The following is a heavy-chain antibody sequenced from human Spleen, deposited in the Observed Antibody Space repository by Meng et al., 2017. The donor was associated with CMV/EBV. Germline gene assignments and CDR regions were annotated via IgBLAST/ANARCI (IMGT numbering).Heavy chain of an antibody. Sequence: CTVAGVSISSGDYYWSWIRQPPGEGLEWIGYIYFSGTAYYNPSLRSRLSISIDTSKNQFSLNLSSVTATDSAVYYCARVGLFTFGLWGRGTLVTVSS. V-gene: IGHV4-30-4*08. CDR1: GVSISSGDYY. CDR3: ARVGLFTFGL. J-gene: IGHJ2*01. CDR2: IYFSGTA. D-gene: IGHD2-21*01.